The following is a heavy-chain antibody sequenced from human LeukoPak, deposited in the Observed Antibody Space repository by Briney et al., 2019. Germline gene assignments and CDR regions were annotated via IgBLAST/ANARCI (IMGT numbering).Heavy chain of an antibody. Sequence: SETLSLTCAIYGGSFSGYYWSWIRQPPGKALEWIGQINHSGGTNYNPSLKSRVTTSVDTSKNQFSLRLSSLTAADTAVYYCAREGFGDSSGTPNAFDIWGQGTVVTVSS. J-gene: IGHJ3*02. CDR1: GGSFSGYY. D-gene: IGHD3-22*01. CDR2: INHSGGT. CDR3: AREGFGDSSGTPNAFDI. V-gene: IGHV4-34*01.